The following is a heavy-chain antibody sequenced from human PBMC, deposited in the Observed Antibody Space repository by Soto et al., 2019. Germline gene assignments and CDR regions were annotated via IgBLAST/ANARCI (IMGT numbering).Heavy chain of an antibody. D-gene: IGHD2-21*02. CDR1: GYTFTSYA. J-gene: IGHJ4*02. CDR2: INAGNGNT. V-gene: IGHV1-3*01. CDR3: ARSIVVVTALDY. Sequence: QVQLVQSGAEVKKPGASVKVSCKASGYTFTSYAMHWVRQAPGQRLEWMGWINAGNGNTKYSQKFQGRVTITRDTSASTAYMELSILRSEDTAVYYCARSIVVVTALDYWGQGTMVTVSS.